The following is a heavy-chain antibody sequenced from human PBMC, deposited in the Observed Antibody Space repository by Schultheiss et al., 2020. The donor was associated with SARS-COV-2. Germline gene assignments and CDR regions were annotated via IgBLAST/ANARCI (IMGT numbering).Heavy chain of an antibody. CDR1: GGSISSGGYY. J-gene: IGHJ6*02. Sequence: SETLSLTCTVSGGSISSGGYYWGWIRQPPGKGLEWIGSIYYSGSTYYNPSLKSRVTISVDTSKNQFSLKLSSVTAADTAVYYCARPEFGSAAGDYGMDVWGQGTTVTVSS. V-gene: IGHV4-39*01. CDR2: IYYSGST. CDR3: ARPEFGSAAGDYGMDV. D-gene: IGHD6-13*01.